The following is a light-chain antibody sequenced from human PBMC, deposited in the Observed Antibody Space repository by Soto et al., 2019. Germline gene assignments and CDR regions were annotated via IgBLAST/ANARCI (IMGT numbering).Light chain of an antibody. CDR3: CSYAGPNYV. J-gene: IGLJ1*01. CDR1: SSDVGGYNY. V-gene: IGLV2-11*01. CDR2: DVS. Sequence: QSALTQPRSVSGSPGQSVTISCTGTSSDVGGYNYVSWYQQHPGKAPKLMIYDVSKRPSGVPDRFSGSKSGNTASLTISVLQAEDEADYYCCSYAGPNYVFGTGTKVTVL.